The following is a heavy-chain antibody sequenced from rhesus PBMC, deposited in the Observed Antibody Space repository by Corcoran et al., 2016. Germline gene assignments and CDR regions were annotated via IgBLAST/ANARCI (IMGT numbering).Heavy chain of an antibody. CDR3: AREDTSSGWYSDY. Sequence: QVQLQESGPGLVKPSGTLSLTCAVSGASISSYLWSWIRQFPGKGLEWIGEINGDRGSTYYNPSLKSRVTISKDASKNQFSLRLSSVTAADTAVYYCAREDTSSGWYSDYWGQGVLVTVSS. V-gene: IGHV4-80*01. CDR2: INGDRGST. CDR1: GASISSYL. J-gene: IGHJ4*01. D-gene: IGHD6-31*01.